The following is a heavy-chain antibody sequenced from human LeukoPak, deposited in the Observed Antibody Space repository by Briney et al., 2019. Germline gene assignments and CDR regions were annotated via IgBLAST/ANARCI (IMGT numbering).Heavy chain of an antibody. D-gene: IGHD3-22*01. CDR2: INPNSGGT. Sequence: ASVKVSCKASGYTFTGYYMHWVRQAPGQGLEWMGWINPNSGGTNYAQKFQGRVTMTRDTSISTAYMELSRLRSDDTAVYYCARAPRDPSGYYDSSGYFCFDYWGQGTLVTVSS. J-gene: IGHJ4*02. CDR1: GYTFTGYY. CDR3: ARAPRDPSGYYDSSGYFCFDY. V-gene: IGHV1-2*02.